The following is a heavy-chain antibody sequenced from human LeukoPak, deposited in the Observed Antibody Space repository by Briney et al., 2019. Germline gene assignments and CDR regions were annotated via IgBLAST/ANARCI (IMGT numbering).Heavy chain of an antibody. CDR3: AKDRQYYDILTGYYSSY. CDR1: GFTFSSYA. J-gene: IGHJ4*02. V-gene: IGHV3-23*01. Sequence: GGSLRLSCAASGFTFSSYAMSWVRQAPGKGLEWVSAINGSGGSTYHADSVKGRFTISRDNSKNTLYLQMNSLRAEDTAVYYCAKDRQYYDILTGYYSSYWGQGTLVTVSS. CDR2: INGSGGST. D-gene: IGHD3-9*01.